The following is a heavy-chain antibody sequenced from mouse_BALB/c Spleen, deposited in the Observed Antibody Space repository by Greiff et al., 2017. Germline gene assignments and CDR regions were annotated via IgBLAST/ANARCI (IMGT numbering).Heavy chain of an antibody. J-gene: IGHJ3*01. CDR2: ISSGSSTI. Sequence: DVMLVESGGGLVQPGGSRKLSCAASGFTFSSFGMHWVRQAPEKGLEWVAYISSGSSTIYYADTVKGRFTISRDNPKNTLFLQMTSLRSEDTAMYYCARSYGSSYFAYWGQGTLVTVSA. CDR1: GFTFSSFG. D-gene: IGHD1-1*01. V-gene: IGHV5-17*02. CDR3: ARSYGSSYFAY.